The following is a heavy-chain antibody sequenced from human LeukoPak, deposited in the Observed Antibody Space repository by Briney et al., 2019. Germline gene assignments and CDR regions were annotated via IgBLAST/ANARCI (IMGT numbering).Heavy chain of an antibody. V-gene: IGHV1-46*01. CDR1: GYTFTSYY. Sequence: ASVKVSCKASGYTFTSYYMHWLRQAPGHGLEWMGIINPSGASRSYAQKFQGRVTMTTDTSTSTVYMELNSLGAEDTAVYYCARDRSDSLPNHRHNYYGSGSYICWGQGTLVTVSS. D-gene: IGHD3-10*01. CDR2: INPSGASR. CDR3: ARDRSDSLPNHRHNYYGSGSYIC. J-gene: IGHJ4*02.